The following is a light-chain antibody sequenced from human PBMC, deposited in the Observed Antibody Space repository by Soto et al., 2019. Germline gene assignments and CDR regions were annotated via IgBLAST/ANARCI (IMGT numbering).Light chain of an antibody. CDR3: QQRNPWTRT. J-gene: IGKJ1*01. CDR1: QSVSSY. CDR2: DAS. V-gene: IGKV3-11*01. Sequence: EIVLTQSPATLSLSPGERATLSCRASQSVSSYLAWYQQKPGQAPRFLIYDASNRATGIPARFSGSGSGTDFTLTISSLEPEDFAIYYCQQRNPWTRTFGQGTKVQLK.